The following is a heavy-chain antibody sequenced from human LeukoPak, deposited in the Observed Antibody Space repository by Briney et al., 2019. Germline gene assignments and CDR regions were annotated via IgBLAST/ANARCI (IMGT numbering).Heavy chain of an antibody. J-gene: IGHJ6*02. CDR3: ARDLNL. V-gene: IGHV4-4*07. D-gene: IGHD1-14*01. CDR2: IYNSGT. CDR1: GGSISNNY. Sequence: SETLSLTCTVSGGSISNNYWGWIRQPAGKGLEWIGRIYNSGTTSNPSLKSRVTMSVDMSKNRFSLKLGSVTAADTAVYYCARDLNLWGQGTTVTVSS.